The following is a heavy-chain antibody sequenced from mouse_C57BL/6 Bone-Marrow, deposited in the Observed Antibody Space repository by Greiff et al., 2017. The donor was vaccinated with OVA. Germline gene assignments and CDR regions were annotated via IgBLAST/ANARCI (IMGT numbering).Heavy chain of an antibody. Sequence: VQLQQSGPVLVKPGASVKMSCKASGYTFTDYYMNWVKQSHGTSLEWIGVINPYNGGTSYNQKFKGKATLTFDKSSSTAYMELNSLTSQDSAVYFYSRKVTQDVYAMDDWGQGTSVTVSS. J-gene: IGHJ4*01. D-gene: IGHD2-5*01. CDR1: GYTFTDYY. V-gene: IGHV1-19*01. CDR3: SRKVTQDVYAMDD. CDR2: INPYNGGT.